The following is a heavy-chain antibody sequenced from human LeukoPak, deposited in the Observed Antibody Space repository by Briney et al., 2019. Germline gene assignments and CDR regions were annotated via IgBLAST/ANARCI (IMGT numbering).Heavy chain of an antibody. CDR3: ARDQFTQPFDI. Sequence: PGESLRLSCAASGFTFSSYSMNWVRHAPGKGLEWVSSIYSTKTYIYYADSVKGRFTISRDNAENSLYLQMNSLRAEDTAVYYCARDQFTQPFDIWGQGTMVSASS. J-gene: IGHJ3*02. CDR2: IYSTKTYI. D-gene: IGHD5-24*01. V-gene: IGHV3-21*01. CDR1: GFTFSSYS.